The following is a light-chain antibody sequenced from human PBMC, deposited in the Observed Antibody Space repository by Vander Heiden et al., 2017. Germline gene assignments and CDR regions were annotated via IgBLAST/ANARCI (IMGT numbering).Light chain of an antibody. CDR2: DAS. Sequence: EIVMAQSPTTLSVAPGERATLSCRASQSVSSHFAWYQQNPAQAPRLLIYDASTGATGIPARFSGSGSGTEFTLTISSLQSEDFAVYFCQHYNNWPYTFGQGTKLEI. CDR3: QHYNNWPYT. V-gene: IGKV3-15*01. J-gene: IGKJ2*01. CDR1: QSVSSH.